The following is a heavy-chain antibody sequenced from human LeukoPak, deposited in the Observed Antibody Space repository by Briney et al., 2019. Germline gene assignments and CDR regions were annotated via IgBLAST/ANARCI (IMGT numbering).Heavy chain of an antibody. CDR2: INYSGST. CDR3: AKGNFEWAAGTPWFHP. D-gene: IGHD6-13*01. Sequence: SETLSLTCAVYGESLSGYHWSWIRQPPGNGLEWIGEINYSGSTNYNPSLKSRVTISLDTSKNQFSLKLSSVTAADTAIYYCAKGNFEWAAGTPWFHPLGQGNLVPVSS. CDR1: GESLSGYH. J-gene: IGHJ5*01. V-gene: IGHV4-34*01.